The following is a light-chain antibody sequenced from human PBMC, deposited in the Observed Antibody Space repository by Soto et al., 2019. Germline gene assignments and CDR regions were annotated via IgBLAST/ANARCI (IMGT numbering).Light chain of an antibody. CDR2: RTN. Sequence: QAVVTQEPSFSVSPGGTVTLPCALSSGSVSTNNYPSWCQQTPGQPPRTLIFRTNTRSSGVPDRFSGSILGSKAALTITGAQADDESDYYCVLYMGRGIWVFGGGTKLTVL. CDR3: VLYMGRGIWV. CDR1: SGSVSTNNY. J-gene: IGLJ3*02. V-gene: IGLV8-61*01.